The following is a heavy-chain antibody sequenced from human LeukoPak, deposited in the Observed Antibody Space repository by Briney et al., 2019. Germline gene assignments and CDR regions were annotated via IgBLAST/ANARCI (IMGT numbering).Heavy chain of an antibody. J-gene: IGHJ4*02. CDR2: IRYDGSNK. CDR3: AKGNAMVRGVIPDY. CDR1: GFTFSSYG. V-gene: IGHV3-30*02. Sequence: PGGSLRLSCAASGFTFSSYGMHWVRQAPGKGLEWVAFIRYDGSNKYYADSVKGRFTISRDNSKNTLYLQMNSLRAEDTAVYYCAKGNAMVRGVIPDYWGQGTLVTVSS. D-gene: IGHD3-10*01.